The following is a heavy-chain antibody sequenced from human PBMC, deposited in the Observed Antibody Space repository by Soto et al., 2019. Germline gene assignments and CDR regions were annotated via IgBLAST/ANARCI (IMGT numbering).Heavy chain of an antibody. CDR3: AKDHGPHYYDSSGYYSLYYFDY. V-gene: IGHV3-23*01. J-gene: IGHJ4*02. CDR2: ISGSGGST. Sequence: GGSLRLSCAASGFTFSSYAMSWVRQAPGKGLEWVSGISGSGGSTYYAESVRGRFTISRDNSKNTLYLQVNSLRAEDTAAYYCAKDHGPHYYDSSGYYSLYYFDYWGQGPLVTVSS. CDR1: GFTFSSYA. D-gene: IGHD3-22*01.